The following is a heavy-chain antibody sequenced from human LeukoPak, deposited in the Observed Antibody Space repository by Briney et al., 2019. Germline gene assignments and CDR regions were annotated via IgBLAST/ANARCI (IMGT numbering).Heavy chain of an antibody. CDR3: ARQRDAGGVMDV. CDR2: IYPDGSET. V-gene: IGHV5-51*01. CDR1: GYKFTSNW. D-gene: IGHD1-26*01. Sequence: GESLKISSKASGYKFTSNWIGWVRHMPGKGLEWMGIIYPDGSETRYSPSFQGQVTMSADKSISTVYVQWNSLKASDTATYYCARQRDAGGVMDVWGTGTTVTVSS. J-gene: IGHJ6*03.